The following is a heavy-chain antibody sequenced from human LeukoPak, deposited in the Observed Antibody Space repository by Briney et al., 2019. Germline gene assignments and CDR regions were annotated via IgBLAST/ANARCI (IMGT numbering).Heavy chain of an antibody. Sequence: SGGSLRLSCAASGFTFSSYGMHWVRQALGKGLEWVAVIWYDGSNKYYADSVKGRFTISRDNSKNTLYLQMNSLRAEDTAVYYCARERRNWGSWDAFDIWGQGTMVTVSS. CDR1: GFTFSSYG. CDR2: IWYDGSNK. D-gene: IGHD7-27*01. CDR3: ARERRNWGSWDAFDI. V-gene: IGHV3-33*01. J-gene: IGHJ3*02.